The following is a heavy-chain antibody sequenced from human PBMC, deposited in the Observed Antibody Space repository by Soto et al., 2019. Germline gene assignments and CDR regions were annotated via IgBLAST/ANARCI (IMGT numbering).Heavy chain of an antibody. CDR1: GYAFTSYG. J-gene: IGHJ4*02. CDR2: ISAYNGNT. D-gene: IGHD6-19*01. CDR3: ARGRNFAVADQADY. Sequence: ASVKVSCKASGYAFTSYGISWVRQDPGQGLEWMGWISAYNGNTNYAQTLQGRVTMTTDTSTSTAYMELRSLRSDDKAAYYCARGRNFAVADQADYWGQGTLVTVSS. V-gene: IGHV1-18*01.